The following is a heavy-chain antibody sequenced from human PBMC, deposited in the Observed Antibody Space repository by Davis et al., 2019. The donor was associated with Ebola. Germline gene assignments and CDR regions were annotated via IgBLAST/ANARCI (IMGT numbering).Heavy chain of an antibody. CDR1: GGSISSYY. CDR2: IYYSGST. D-gene: IGHD3-3*01. Sequence: MPSETLSLTCTVSGGSISSYYWSWIRQPPGKGLEWIGYIYYSGSTYYNPSLKSRVTISVDTSKNQFSLKLSSVTAADTAVYYCARQPTIFGVVTYTSWGQGTLVTVSS. J-gene: IGHJ4*02. CDR3: ARQPTIFGVVTYTS. V-gene: IGHV4-59*04.